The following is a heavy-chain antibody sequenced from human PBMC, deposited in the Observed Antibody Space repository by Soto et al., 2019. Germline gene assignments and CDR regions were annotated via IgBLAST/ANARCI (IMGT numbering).Heavy chain of an antibody. CDR1: GYSFTTYW. V-gene: IGHV5-51*01. J-gene: IGHJ6*02. CDR3: ARPFGMDV. CDR2: IYPGDSDT. Sequence: GESLKISCKASGYSFTTYWIGWVRQMPGKGLEWMGIIYPGDSDTKYSPSFQGQVTISADKSISTAYLHWSNLKASDSAMYYCARPFGMDVWGQGTTVTVSS.